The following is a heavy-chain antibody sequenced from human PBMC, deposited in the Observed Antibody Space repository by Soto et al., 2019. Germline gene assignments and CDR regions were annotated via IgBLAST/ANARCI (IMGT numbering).Heavy chain of an antibody. D-gene: IGHD1-26*01. Sequence: PSQTLSLTCAISGDSVSSSSAAWNWIRQSPSRGLEWLGRTYYRSKWYNEYAVSVKSRITINPDTSKNQFSLQLKSVTTEDTAVYYCARGRHSPSSEIVQTAPFNYWGQGTLVTVSS. CDR1: GDSVSSSSAA. V-gene: IGHV6-1*01. J-gene: IGHJ4*02. CDR3: ARGRHSPSSEIVQTAPFNY. CDR2: TYYRSKWYN.